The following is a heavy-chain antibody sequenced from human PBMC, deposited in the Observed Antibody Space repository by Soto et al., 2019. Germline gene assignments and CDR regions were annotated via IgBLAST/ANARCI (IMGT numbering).Heavy chain of an antibody. CDR1: GGTFSSYA. Sequence: QVQLVQFGAEVKKPGSSVKVSCKASGGTFSSYAISWVRQAPGQGLEWMGGIIPIFATANYAQKFQGRVMITVDESKSTAYMELSSLRSEDTAVYYCARSVSFRYQLLKRVMDVWGQGTTVTVSS. CDR3: ARSVSFRYQLLKRVMDV. D-gene: IGHD2-2*01. CDR2: IIPIFATA. V-gene: IGHV1-69*01. J-gene: IGHJ6*02.